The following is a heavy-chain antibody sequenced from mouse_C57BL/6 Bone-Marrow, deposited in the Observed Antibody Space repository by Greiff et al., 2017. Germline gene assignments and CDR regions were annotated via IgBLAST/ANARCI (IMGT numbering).Heavy chain of an antibody. CDR1: GYTFTSYW. V-gene: IGHV1-64*01. CDR2: IYPNSGST. J-gene: IGHJ3*01. D-gene: IGHD2-10*02. CDR3: ARDGYGNYSWFAY. Sequence: QVQLKQPGAELVKPGASVKLSCKASGYTFTSYWMHWVKQRPGQGLEWIGMIYPNSGSTNYNEKFKSKATLTVDKSSSTAYMQLSSLTSEDSAVYYCARDGYGNYSWFAYWGQGTLVTVSA.